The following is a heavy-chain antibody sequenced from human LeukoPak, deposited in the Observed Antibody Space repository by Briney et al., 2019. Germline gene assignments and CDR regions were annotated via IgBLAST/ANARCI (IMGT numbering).Heavy chain of an antibody. CDR1: GFTSSTAW. Sequence: GGSLRLSCEVSGFTSSTAWLTWVRQAPGKGLEWVADMRQDGSDKYYVDSVKGRFIISRDNAKNSLYLQMNSLRSEDTAVYYCARDHTDYKVAALKHWGQGTLVTVSS. CDR3: ARDHTDYKVAALKH. J-gene: IGHJ1*01. V-gene: IGHV3-7*03. D-gene: IGHD6-6*01. CDR2: MRQDGSDK.